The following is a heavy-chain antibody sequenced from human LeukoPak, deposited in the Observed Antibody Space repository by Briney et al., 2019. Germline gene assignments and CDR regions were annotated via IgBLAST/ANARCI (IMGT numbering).Heavy chain of an antibody. Sequence: SETLSLTCAVYGGSFSGYYWSWIRQPPGKGLEWIGEINHSGSTNNNTSCKSRVTISVDTSKNQFSLKLSSVTAADTAVYYCATEIAVAGNDAFDIWGQGTMVTVSS. J-gene: IGHJ3*02. CDR2: INHSGST. CDR1: GGSFSGYY. CDR3: ATEIAVAGNDAFDI. D-gene: IGHD6-19*01. V-gene: IGHV4-34*01.